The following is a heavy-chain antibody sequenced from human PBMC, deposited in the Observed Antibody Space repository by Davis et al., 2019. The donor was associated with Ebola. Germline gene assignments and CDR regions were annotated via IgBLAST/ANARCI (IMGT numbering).Heavy chain of an antibody. V-gene: IGHV4-34*01. CDR2: INHSGST. CDR1: GGSFSGYY. Sequence: PSQTLPLSCAVYGGSFSGYYWSWIRQPPGKGLEWIGEINHSGSTNYNPSLKSRVTISVDTSKNQFSLKLSSVTAADTAVYYCARPYSSSWGNAFDIWGQGTMVTVSS. CDR3: ARPYSSSWGNAFDI. D-gene: IGHD6-13*01. J-gene: IGHJ3*02.